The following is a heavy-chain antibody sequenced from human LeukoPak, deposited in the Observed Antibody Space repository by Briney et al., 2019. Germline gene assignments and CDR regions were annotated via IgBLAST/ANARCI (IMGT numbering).Heavy chain of an antibody. CDR2: IIPIFGTA. V-gene: IGHV1-69*13. CDR3: ASGYSSSSGLYYFDY. CDR1: GGTFISYA. J-gene: IGHJ4*02. Sequence: SVKVSCKASGGTFISYAISWVRQAPGQGLEWMGGIIPIFGTANYAQKFQGRVTITADESTSTAYMELSSLRSEDTAVYYCASGYSSSSGLYYFDYWGQGTLVTVSS. D-gene: IGHD6-6*01.